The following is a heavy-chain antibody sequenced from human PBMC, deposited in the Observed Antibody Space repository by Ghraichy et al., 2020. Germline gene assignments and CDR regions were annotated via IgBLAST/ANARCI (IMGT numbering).Heavy chain of an antibody. CDR2: IKQDGSEK. CDR3: ARDLGSGWYFDY. D-gene: IGHD6-19*01. J-gene: IGHJ4*02. V-gene: IGHV3-7*01. CDR1: GFTFSTYW. Sequence: GGSLRLSCAASGFTFSTYWMSWVRQAPGKGLEWVGNIKQDGSEKYYVDSVKGRFTIYRDNAKNSLYLQMNSLRAEDTAVYYCARDLGSGWYFDYWGQGTLVTVSS.